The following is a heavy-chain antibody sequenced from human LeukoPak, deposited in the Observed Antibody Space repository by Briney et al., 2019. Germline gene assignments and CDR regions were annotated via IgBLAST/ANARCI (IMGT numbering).Heavy chain of an antibody. Sequence: SETLSLTCTVSGGSTSSYYWSWIRQPAGKGLEWIGRIYTSGSTNYNPSLKSRVTISVDKSKSQFSLKLSSVTAADTAVYYCARDRGYYGDYGFDYWGQGTLVTVSS. D-gene: IGHD4-17*01. V-gene: IGHV4-4*07. CDR2: IYTSGST. CDR3: ARDRGYYGDYGFDY. J-gene: IGHJ4*02. CDR1: GGSTSSYY.